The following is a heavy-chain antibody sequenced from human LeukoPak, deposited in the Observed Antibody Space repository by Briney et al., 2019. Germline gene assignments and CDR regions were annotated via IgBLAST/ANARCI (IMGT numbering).Heavy chain of an antibody. J-gene: IGHJ6*03. Sequence: TSETLSLTCTVSGGSIKNYYWTWIRQPPGKGLEWIGYIYYSGSTSSNPSLKSRVTISVDTSKNRFSLRLKYVTAADTAVYYCARDVPWGTGYMDVWGKGTTVTVSS. CDR1: GGSIKNYY. V-gene: IGHV4-59*01. CDR3: ARDVPWGTGYMDV. D-gene: IGHD3-16*01. CDR2: IYYSGST.